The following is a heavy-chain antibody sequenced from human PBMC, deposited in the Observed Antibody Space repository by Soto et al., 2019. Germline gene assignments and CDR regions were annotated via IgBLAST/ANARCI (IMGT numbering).Heavy chain of an antibody. CDR3: ARLRASSWYMGGYLDY. V-gene: IGHV3-11*06. CDR1: GFTFSDYY. D-gene: IGHD6-13*01. CDR2: IVSSSAYT. Sequence: QVQLVESGGGLVKPGGSLRLSCAASGFTFSDYYMTWIRQAPVNGLEFVSYIVSSSAYTNYAGSVKGRFTISRDNAKNSLYLEMSSLRVEDTAVYYCARLRASSWYMGGYLDYWGQGVLVNVSS. J-gene: IGHJ4*02.